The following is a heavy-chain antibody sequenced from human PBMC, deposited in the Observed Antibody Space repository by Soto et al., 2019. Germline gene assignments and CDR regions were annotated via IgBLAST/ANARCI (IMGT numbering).Heavy chain of an antibody. CDR3: AREDYGDSNFDS. Sequence: ASGQVCCECSGHRFTCYYIHEERQAPGQGLEWMGWINPNSGGTKYAQKFPGWVSMTRDTSISTAYMELSRLRSDDTAVYYCAREDYGDSNFDSWGQGSLVTVPS. CDR1: GHRFTCYY. J-gene: IGHJ4*02. CDR2: INPNSGGT. D-gene: IGHD4-17*01. V-gene: IGHV1-2*04.